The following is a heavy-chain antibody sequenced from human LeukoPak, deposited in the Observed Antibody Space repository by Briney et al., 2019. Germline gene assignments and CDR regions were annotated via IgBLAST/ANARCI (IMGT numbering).Heavy chain of an antibody. J-gene: IGHJ4*02. CDR2: IYYSGST. CDR1: GGSISSYY. Sequence: SETQSLTCTVSGGSISSYYWSWIRQPPGKGLEWIGYIYYSGSTNYNPSLKSRVTISVDTSKNQFSLKLSSVTAADTAVYYCARAYGQLRLGELSYYFDYWGQGTLVTVSS. V-gene: IGHV4-59*01. CDR3: ARAYGQLRLGELSYYFDY. D-gene: IGHD3-16*02.